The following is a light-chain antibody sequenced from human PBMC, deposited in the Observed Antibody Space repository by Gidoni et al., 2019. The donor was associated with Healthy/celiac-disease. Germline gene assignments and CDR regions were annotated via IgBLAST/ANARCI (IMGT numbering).Light chain of an antibody. Sequence: DIQRTQSPSTLSASVGDRVTITFRASQSISSWLAWYQQKPGKAPKLLIYKASSLESGVPSRFSGSGSGTEFTLTISSLQPDDFATYYCQQYNSYRTFGQGTKVEIK. CDR3: QQYNSYRT. CDR1: QSISSW. J-gene: IGKJ1*01. V-gene: IGKV1-5*03. CDR2: KAS.